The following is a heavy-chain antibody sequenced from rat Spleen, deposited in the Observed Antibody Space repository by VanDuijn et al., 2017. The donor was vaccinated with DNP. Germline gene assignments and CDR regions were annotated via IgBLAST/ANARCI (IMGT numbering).Heavy chain of an antibody. CDR2: INPGGDNT. Sequence: EVQLVESGGGLVQPGKSMKLSCAASGFTFSNYYMAWVRQAPTEGLEWVASINPGGDNTYYRDSVKGRFIISRDNAKSTLFLQMDSLRSEETATYYCARHGDQFFDYWGQGVMVTVSS. V-gene: IGHV5S11*01. CDR3: ARHGDQFFDY. J-gene: IGHJ2*01. D-gene: IGHD3-8*01. CDR1: GFTFSNYY.